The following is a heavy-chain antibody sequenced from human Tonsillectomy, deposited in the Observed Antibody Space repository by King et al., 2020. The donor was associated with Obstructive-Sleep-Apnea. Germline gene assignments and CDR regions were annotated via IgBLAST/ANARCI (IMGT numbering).Heavy chain of an antibody. D-gene: IGHD3-22*01. CDR1: GFSLRNYA. V-gene: IGHV3-64*07. J-gene: IGHJ2*01. CDR3: ARGPADYYDSKNYRNWYFDL. CDR2: ISSNGGAT. Sequence: VQLVESGGGLVQPGGSLRLSCAVSGFSLRNYAVHWVRQAPGKGLEHVSAISSNGGATFYGDSVKGSFTISRDTSKDTVYLQVGSLRADDMAVYYCARGPADYYDSKNYRNWYFDLWAVAPSSLSPQ.